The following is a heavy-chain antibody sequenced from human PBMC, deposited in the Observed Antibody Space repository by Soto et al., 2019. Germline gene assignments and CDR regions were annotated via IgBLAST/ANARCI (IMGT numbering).Heavy chain of an antibody. D-gene: IGHD3-22*01. CDR3: ARRDRSGFSYWLDT. CDR1: GGSVSDCYC. Sequence: PSETLSLTCTVSGGSVSDCYCWSWLRQHPGKVLEWTGSISDSGSTSYNPSLKSRLTISVDTSKNPFPLNLRSVTAADTAVYYCARRDRSGFSYWLDTWGQGTQVTGSS. J-gene: IGHJ5*02. V-gene: IGHV4-31*03. CDR2: ISDSGST.